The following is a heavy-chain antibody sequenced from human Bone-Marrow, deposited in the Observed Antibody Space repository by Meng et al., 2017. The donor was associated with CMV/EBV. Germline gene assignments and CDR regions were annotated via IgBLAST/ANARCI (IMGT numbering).Heavy chain of an antibody. CDR3: PREEMLESLVVAATTSHDMDV. J-gene: IGHJ6*02. Sequence: ASVKVSCKASGYSFTGYFLHWVRQAPRQGLEWMGWVNPFSGDTNYAQKFQGRVTMTRDTSISTAYVELSRLTSDDTAVYSCPREEMLESLVVAATTSHDMDVWGQGSTVTVSS. CDR1: GYSFTGYF. V-gene: IGHV1-2*02. CDR2: VNPFSGDT. D-gene: IGHD1-26*01.